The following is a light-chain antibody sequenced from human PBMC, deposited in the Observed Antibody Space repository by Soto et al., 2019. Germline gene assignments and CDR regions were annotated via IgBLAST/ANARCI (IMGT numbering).Light chain of an antibody. V-gene: IGLV4-69*01. CDR1: SGHSNYA. Sequence: QSVLTQSPSASASLGASVKLTCTLSSGHSNYAIAWHHQQPEKGPRFLMKLNSDGSHSKGDGIPDRFSGSSSGAERYLTISTLQSEDEADYYCQTWVTGIHIFGGGTKVTVL. CDR3: QTWVTGIHI. CDR2: LNSDGSH. J-gene: IGLJ2*01.